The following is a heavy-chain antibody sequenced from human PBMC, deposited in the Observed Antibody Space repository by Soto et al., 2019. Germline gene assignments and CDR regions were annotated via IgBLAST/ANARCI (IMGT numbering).Heavy chain of an antibody. CDR3: ARAFSTYYDFWSGYRTNWFGP. J-gene: IGHJ5*02. D-gene: IGHD3-3*01. CDR1: GFTFSSYA. CDR2: ISGSGGST. V-gene: IGHV3-23*01. Sequence: PGGSLRLSCAASGFTFSSYAMSWVRQAPGKGLEWVSAISGSGGSTYYADSVKGRFTISRDNSKNSLYLQMNSLRAEDTAVYYCARAFSTYYDFWSGYRTNWFGPWGQGTLVTVSS.